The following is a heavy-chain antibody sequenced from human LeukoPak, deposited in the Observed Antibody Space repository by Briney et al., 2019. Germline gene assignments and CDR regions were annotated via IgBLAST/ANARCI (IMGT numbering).Heavy chain of an antibody. D-gene: IGHD3-10*01. CDR1: GFTFDDYA. J-gene: IGHJ4*02. CDR3: AKDIRFGELLYYFDY. V-gene: IGHV3-9*01. CDR2: ISWNSGSI. Sequence: PGGSLRLSCAASGFTFDDYAMHWVRQAPGKGLEWVSGISWNSGSIGYADSVKGRFIISRDNAKNSLYLQMDSLRAEDTALYYCAKDIRFGELLYYFDYWGQGTLVTVSS.